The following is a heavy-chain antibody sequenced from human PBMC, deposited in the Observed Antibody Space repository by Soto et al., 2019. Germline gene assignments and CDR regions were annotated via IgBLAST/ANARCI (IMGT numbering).Heavy chain of an antibody. J-gene: IGHJ4*02. V-gene: IGHV1-18*01. CDR1: GYTFTSYG. Sequence: QVQLVQSGAEVKKPGASVKFSCKASGYTFTSYGISWVRQAPGQGLEWMGWISAYNGNTNYSQKLQGRVTMTTDTSTSTAYMELTSMRSDDTAVYYCARDCSDMLTGCTDAAENYFVYWGQGTLVTVSS. CDR3: ARDCSDMLTGCTDAAENYFVY. D-gene: IGHD3-9*01. CDR2: ISAYNGNT.